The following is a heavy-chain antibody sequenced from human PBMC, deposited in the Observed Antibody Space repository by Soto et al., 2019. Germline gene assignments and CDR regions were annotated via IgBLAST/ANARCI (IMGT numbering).Heavy chain of an antibody. CDR2: ISPHSVDS. J-gene: IGHJ6*02. D-gene: IGHD3-9*01. V-gene: IGHV1-18*01. CDR1: GYTFSKYG. CDR3: AKLLTIFGPWAMAV. Sequence: AQLLQSGSEGKKPGASVKVTCKTSGYTFSKYGVAWIRQVPGQGLEGLGRISPHSVDSEYAEKFQGRLILTMDLSTTTVYMELNHLRSDDTGIYFCAKLLTIFGPWAMAVWGQGTSFTVSS.